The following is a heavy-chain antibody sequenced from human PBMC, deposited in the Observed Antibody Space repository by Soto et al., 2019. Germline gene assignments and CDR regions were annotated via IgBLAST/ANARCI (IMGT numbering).Heavy chain of an antibody. CDR3: AKVYGDYNDDYYNMDV. CDR2: ISYYGGDE. Sequence: PGGSLRLSCAASGFTFSNFGMHWVRRAPGKGLEWVAFISYYGGDEFYADSVKGRVTISRDNSKNTLYLQMNGLRTEDTAVYFCAKVYGDYNDDYYNMDVWGKGTTVTVSS. V-gene: IGHV3-30*18. D-gene: IGHD4-17*01. J-gene: IGHJ6*03. CDR1: GFTFSNFG.